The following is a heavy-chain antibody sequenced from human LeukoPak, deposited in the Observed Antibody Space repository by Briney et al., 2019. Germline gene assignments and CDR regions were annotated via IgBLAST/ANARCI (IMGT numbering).Heavy chain of an antibody. J-gene: IGHJ4*02. CDR1: GFTFRSYW. D-gene: IGHD3-22*01. V-gene: IGHV3-74*01. CDR2: LSSDGSST. Sequence: GGSLRLSCAASGFTFRSYWMHWVRQAPGKGLVWVSRLSSDGSSTSYADSVKGRFTISRDNAENTLYLQMNSLRAEDTAVYYCAREGYFYDSSGYYCPFDYWGRGTLVTVSS. CDR3: AREGYFYDSSGYYCPFDY.